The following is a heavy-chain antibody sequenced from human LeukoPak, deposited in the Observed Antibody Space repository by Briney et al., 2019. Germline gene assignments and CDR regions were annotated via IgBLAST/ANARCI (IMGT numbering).Heavy chain of an antibody. D-gene: IGHD1-26*01. CDR3: ARSRRERFDY. CDR2: IYYSGST. J-gene: IGHJ4*02. CDR1: GGSISSSSYY. V-gene: IGHV4-39*07. Sequence: PSETPSLTCTVSGGSISSSSYYWGWIRQPPGKGLEWIGSIYYSGSTYYNPSLKSLVTISVDTSKNQFSLKLSSVTAADTAVYYCARSRRERFDYWGQGTLVTVSS.